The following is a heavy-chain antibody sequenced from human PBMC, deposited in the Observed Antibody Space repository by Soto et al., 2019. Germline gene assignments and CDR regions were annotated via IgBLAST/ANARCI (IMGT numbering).Heavy chain of an antibody. D-gene: IGHD6-6*01. CDR2: ISYDGSNK. Sequence: GGSLRLSCAASGFTFSSYGMHWVRQAPGKGLEWVAVISYDGSNKYYADSVKGRFTISRDNSKNTLYLQMNSLRAEDTAVYYCAKDLEYSSSSDLSVDYGMDVWGQGTTVTVSS. CDR3: AKDLEYSSSSDLSVDYGMDV. J-gene: IGHJ6*02. CDR1: GFTFSSYG. V-gene: IGHV3-30*18.